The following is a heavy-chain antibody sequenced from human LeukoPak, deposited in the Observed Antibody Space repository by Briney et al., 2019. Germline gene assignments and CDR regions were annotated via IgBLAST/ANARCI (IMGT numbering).Heavy chain of an antibody. CDR1: GYSISNGYF. Sequence: SETLSLTCTVSGYSISNGYFWGWIRQPPGKGLECIGTIYHSGSTNYNPSLKSRVTISVDKSKNQFSLKLSSVTAADTAVYYCARGAGGTVVDYYFDYWGQGTLVTVSS. CDR3: ARGAGGTVVDYYFDY. D-gene: IGHD3-22*01. CDR2: IYHSGST. V-gene: IGHV4-38-2*02. J-gene: IGHJ4*02.